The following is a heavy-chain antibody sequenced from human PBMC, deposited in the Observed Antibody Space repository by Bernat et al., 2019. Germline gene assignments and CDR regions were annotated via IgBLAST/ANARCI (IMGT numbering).Heavy chain of an antibody. CDR2: IYSGGMT. D-gene: IGHD3-16*01. CDR1: GIIVSSNY. V-gene: IGHV3-53*05. Sequence: EVQLVETGGDLIQPGGSLRLSCAASGIIVSSNYMSWIRQAPGKGLEWVSVIYSGGMTYYADSVKGRFNISRDNSKNTLYLQMNSLRVDDTAVYYCARDSSPTTVTTFGDALDIWGQGTVVTVSS. CDR3: ARDSSPTTVTTFGDALDI. J-gene: IGHJ3*02.